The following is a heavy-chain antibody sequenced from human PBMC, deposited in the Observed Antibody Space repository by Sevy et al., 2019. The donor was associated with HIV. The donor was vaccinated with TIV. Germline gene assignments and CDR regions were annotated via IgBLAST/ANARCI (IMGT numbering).Heavy chain of an antibody. D-gene: IGHD3-16*01. Sequence: SETLSLTCTVSGGSVYSSSYYWGWIRQPPGKGLEWIGNIYFSGSTYYNPSLQSRVTISVDTSKNQFSLELTSVTAADTAVYYRAGLHYGPPYYYGMDVWGQGTTVTVSS. CDR3: AGLHYGPPYYYGMDV. CDR2: IYFSGST. CDR1: GGSVYSSSYY. J-gene: IGHJ6*02. V-gene: IGHV4-39*01.